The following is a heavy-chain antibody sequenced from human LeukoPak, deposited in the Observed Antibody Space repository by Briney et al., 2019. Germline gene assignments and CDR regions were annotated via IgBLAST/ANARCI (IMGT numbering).Heavy chain of an antibody. CDR3: GRVYCSTTSCYDYYDYYMDV. CDR1: GFRFDDYV. J-gene: IGHJ6*03. Sequence: GGSLRLSCAASGFRFDDYVMSWVRHVPGKGLEWVSGTNWDGASTGYADSVKGRFTISRDNVKNFLYLQMNSLRVEDTALYFCGRVYCSTTSCYDYYDYYMDVWGKGTTVTVS. CDR2: TNWDGAST. V-gene: IGHV3-20*04. D-gene: IGHD2-2*01.